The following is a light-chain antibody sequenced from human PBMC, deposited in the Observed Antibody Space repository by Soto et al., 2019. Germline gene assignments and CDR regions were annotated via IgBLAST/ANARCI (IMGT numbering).Light chain of an antibody. CDR1: QSVSSN. CDR2: ATS. Sequence: EIVMTQSPATLSVSPGERAALSCRASQSVSSNFAWYQQKPGQAPRLLIYATSTRATGIPDRFSGSGSGTEFTLTIHSLQPEDFALYHCQQYDNKPPITFGQGTRLESK. CDR3: QQYDNKPPIT. J-gene: IGKJ5*01. V-gene: IGKV3-15*01.